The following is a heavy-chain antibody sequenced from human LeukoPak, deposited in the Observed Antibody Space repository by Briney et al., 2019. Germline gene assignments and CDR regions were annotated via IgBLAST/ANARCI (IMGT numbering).Heavy chain of an antibody. Sequence: GESLKISCKGSGYSFTSYWIGWVRQMPGKGLEWMGIIYPGDSDTRYSPSFQGQVTISADKSISTAYLQWSSLKASDTAMYYCARHRASTILRGVVDYWGQGTLVTVSS. V-gene: IGHV5-51*01. D-gene: IGHD3-10*01. CDR3: ARHRASTILRGVVDY. CDR2: IYPGDSDT. J-gene: IGHJ4*02. CDR1: GYSFTSYW.